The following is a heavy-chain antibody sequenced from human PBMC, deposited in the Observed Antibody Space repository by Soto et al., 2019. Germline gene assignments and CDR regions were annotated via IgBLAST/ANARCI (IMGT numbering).Heavy chain of an antibody. CDR2: INSDGSST. V-gene: IGHV3-74*01. J-gene: IGHJ4*02. Sequence: EVQLVESGGGLVQPGGSLRLSCAASGFTFISYWMHWVRQAPGKGLVWVSRINSDGSSTSYEDSVKGRFTISRDNAKNTLYLHMTSLRAEYPAVYYCAVAVAGPTAIGYWGQGTLVTVSS. D-gene: IGHD6-19*01. CDR1: GFTFISYW. CDR3: AVAVAGPTAIGY.